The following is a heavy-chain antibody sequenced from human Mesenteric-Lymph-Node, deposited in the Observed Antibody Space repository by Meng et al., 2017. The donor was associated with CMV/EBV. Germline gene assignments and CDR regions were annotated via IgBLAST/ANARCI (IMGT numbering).Heavy chain of an antibody. CDR3: AKVNDILTGFPLIDY. V-gene: IGHV3-30*02. CDR1: GFTFSSYE. D-gene: IGHD3-9*01. J-gene: IGHJ4*02. CDR2: IHYDGSNK. Sequence: GESLKISCAASGFTFSSYEMNWVRQAPGKGLEWLSFIHYDGSNKFYADSVKGRFIVSRDNSKNTMYLQMFSLRPGDTAIYYCAKVNDILTGFPLIDYWGQGTLVTVSS.